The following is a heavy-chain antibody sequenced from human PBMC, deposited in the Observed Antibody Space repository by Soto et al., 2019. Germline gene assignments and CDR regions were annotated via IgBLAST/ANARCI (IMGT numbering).Heavy chain of an antibody. CDR3: ATLCFQFDYFDY. J-gene: IGHJ4*02. D-gene: IGHD2-15*01. CDR2: FDPEDGET. Sequence: GASVKVSCKVSGYTLTELSMHWVRQAPVKGLEWMGGFDPEDGETIYAQRFQGRVTMTEDKSTDTAYMEPSSLRSEDTAVYYCATLCFQFDYFDYWGQGTLVTVSS. V-gene: IGHV1-24*01. CDR1: GYTLTELS.